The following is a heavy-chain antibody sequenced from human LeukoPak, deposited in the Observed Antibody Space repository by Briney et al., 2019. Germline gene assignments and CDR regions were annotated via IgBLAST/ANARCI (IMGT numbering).Heavy chain of an antibody. V-gene: IGHV4-31*03. CDR3: ARDRPVGNYYYYGMDV. Sequence: SETLSLTCTVSGGSISSGGYYWSWIRQHPGKGLEWIGYIYYSGSTYYNPSLKSRVTISVDTSKNQFSLKLSSVTAADTAVYYCARDRPVGNYYYYGMDVWGQGTTVTVSS. J-gene: IGHJ6*02. CDR2: IYYSGST. CDR1: GGSISSGGYY.